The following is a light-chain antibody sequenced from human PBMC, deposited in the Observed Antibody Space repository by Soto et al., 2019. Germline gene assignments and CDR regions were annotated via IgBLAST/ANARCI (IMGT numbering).Light chain of an antibody. CDR3: QKYDRASSPS. Sequence: DIQMTQSPSSLSASVGDRVTVTCRASQGISSYLAWYQQKPGKVPKLLIFAASTLQPGVPSRFSGRGSWTDFSLTIRSLQPEDVSTYCCQKYDRASSPSFGGGIKVEIK. CDR2: AAS. V-gene: IGKV1-27*01. J-gene: IGKJ4*01. CDR1: QGISSY.